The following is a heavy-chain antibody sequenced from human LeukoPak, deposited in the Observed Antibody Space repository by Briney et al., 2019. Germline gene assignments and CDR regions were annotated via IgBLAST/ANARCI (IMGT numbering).Heavy chain of an antibody. J-gene: IGHJ4*02. V-gene: IGHV1-46*01. Sequence: ASVKVSCKASGYTFTSYYMHWVRQAPGQGLEWMGIINPSGGSTSYAQKFQGRVTMARDTSTSTVYMELSSLRSEDTAVYYCARDRGAPYFDYWGQGTLVTVSS. CDR1: GYTFTSYY. CDR2: INPSGGST. CDR3: ARDRGAPYFDY. D-gene: IGHD1-26*01.